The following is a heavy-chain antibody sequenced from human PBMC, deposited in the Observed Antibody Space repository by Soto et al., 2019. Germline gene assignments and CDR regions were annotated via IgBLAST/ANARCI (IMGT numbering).Heavy chain of an antibody. J-gene: IGHJ5*02. D-gene: IGHD3-3*01. V-gene: IGHV3-48*01. CDR2: IRSSSDTI. Sequence: PWGSLRLSCAASGFTFSSYSMNWVRQAPGKGLEWVSYIRSSSDTIYYADSVKGRFTISRDNAKNSLSLYLNSLRAEDTAVYYCARLRFLTREWFDPWGQGILVTVSS. CDR1: GFTFSSYS. CDR3: ARLRFLTREWFDP.